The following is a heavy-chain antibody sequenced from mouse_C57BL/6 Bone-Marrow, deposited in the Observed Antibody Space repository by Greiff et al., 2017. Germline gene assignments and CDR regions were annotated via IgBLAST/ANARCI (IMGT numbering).Heavy chain of an antibody. D-gene: IGHD6-1*01. CDR2: IYPGGGYT. V-gene: IGHV1-63*01. J-gene: IGHJ4*01. CDR1: GYTFTNYW. Sequence: VQLQQSGAELVRPGTSVKMSCKASGYTFTNYWIGWAKQRPGHGLEWIGDIYPGGGYTNYNEKFKGKATLTADKSSSKAYMQFSSLTSEDSAIYYCARCSYDYAMDYWGQGTSVTVSS. CDR3: ARCSYDYAMDY.